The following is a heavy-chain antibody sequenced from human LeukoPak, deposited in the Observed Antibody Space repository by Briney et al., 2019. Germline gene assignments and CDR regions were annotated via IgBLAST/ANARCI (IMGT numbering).Heavy chain of an antibody. CDR2: IKQDGSEK. CDR1: GFTFSNYW. D-gene: IGHD1-26*01. CDR3: AKDRGQWELFDY. V-gene: IGHV3-7*01. J-gene: IGHJ4*02. Sequence: PGGSLRLSCAASGFTFSNYWMGWVRQAPGKGLEWVANIKQDGSEKYYVDSVKGRFTISRDNTKSSLYLQMNSLRDEDTAVYYCAKDRGQWELFDYWGQGALVTVSS.